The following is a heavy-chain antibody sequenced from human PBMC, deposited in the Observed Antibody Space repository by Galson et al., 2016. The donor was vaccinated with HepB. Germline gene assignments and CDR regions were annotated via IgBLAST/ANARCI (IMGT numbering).Heavy chain of an antibody. J-gene: IGHJ5*02. V-gene: IGHV3-7*03. CDR2: INRDGGET. Sequence: LRLSCAASGFSFSNYWMNWIRQAPGKGPEWVANINRDGGETYYVDSVKGRFSISRDNAKNALYLQMDSLRAEDTAMYYCASSVVTIGTRMFDRWGQGTLVTVSS. D-gene: IGHD2-21*02. CDR1: GFSFSNYW. CDR3: ASSVVTIGTRMFDR.